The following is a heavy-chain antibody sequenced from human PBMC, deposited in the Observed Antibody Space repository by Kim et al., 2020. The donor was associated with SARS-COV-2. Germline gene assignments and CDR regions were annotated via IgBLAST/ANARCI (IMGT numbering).Heavy chain of an antibody. D-gene: IGHD4-17*01. CDR3: SPYSGNDYGDQLDY. CDR2: ISGSGGST. V-gene: IGHV3-23*01. CDR1: GFTFSRYA. Sequence: GGSLRLSCAASGFTFSRYAMSWVRQAPGKGLEWVSAISGSGGSTYYAGSLTVRFTISLATSPNPLSLQLPSLRAADPSVYYCSPYSGNDYGDQLDYLCQG. J-gene: IGHJ4*02.